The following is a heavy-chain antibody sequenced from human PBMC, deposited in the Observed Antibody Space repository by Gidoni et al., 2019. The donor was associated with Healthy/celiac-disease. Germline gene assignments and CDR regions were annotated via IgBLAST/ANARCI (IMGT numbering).Heavy chain of an antibody. D-gene: IGHD3-10*01. Sequence: QVQLVQSGAEVKKPGASVKVSCTASGYTFTSYYMHWVRQAPGQGLEWMGIINHSGGSTSYAQKFQGRVTMTRDTSTRTVYMELSSLRSEDTAVYYCARGSLVTPFGDYWGQGTLVTVSS. J-gene: IGHJ4*02. CDR3: ARGSLVTPFGDY. CDR1: GYTFTSYY. CDR2: INHSGGST. V-gene: IGHV1-46*01.